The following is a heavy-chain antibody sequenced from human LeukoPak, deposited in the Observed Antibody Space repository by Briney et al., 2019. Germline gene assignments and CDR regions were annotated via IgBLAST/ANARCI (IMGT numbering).Heavy chain of an antibody. D-gene: IGHD2-2*01. CDR1: GYSFTSYW. Sequence: GESLKISCQGSGYSFTSYWIGWVRQMPGKGLEWMGIIYPGDSDTRYSPSFQGQVTISADKSISTAYLQWSSLKASDTAMYYCARQDCSSTSCYPDAFDIWGQGTMVTVSS. CDR3: ARQDCSSTSCYPDAFDI. J-gene: IGHJ3*02. V-gene: IGHV5-51*01. CDR2: IYPGDSDT.